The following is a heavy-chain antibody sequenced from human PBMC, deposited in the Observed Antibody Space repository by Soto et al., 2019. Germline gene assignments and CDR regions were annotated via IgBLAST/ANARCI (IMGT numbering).Heavy chain of an antibody. Sequence: PSETLSLTCTVSGGSISSYYWSWIRQPPGKGLEWIGYIYYSGSTNYNPSLKSRVTISVDTSKNQFPLKLSSVTAADTAVYYCASLYYYDSSGYYSTPTYYFDYWGQGTLVTVSS. CDR1: GGSISSYY. CDR2: IYYSGST. V-gene: IGHV4-59*01. CDR3: ASLYYYDSSGYYSTPTYYFDY. D-gene: IGHD3-22*01. J-gene: IGHJ4*02.